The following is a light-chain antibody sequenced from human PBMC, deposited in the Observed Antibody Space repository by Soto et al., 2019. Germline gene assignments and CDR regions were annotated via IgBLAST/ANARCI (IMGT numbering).Light chain of an antibody. CDR3: QQYYSYPNT. V-gene: IGKV1-8*01. CDR2: AAS. CDR1: QGISSY. J-gene: IGKJ2*01. Sequence: AIRMTQSPSSFSASTGDRVTITCRASQGISSYLAWYQQKPGKAPTLLIYAASTLQSGVPSRFSGSGSGTDFTLTISCLQSEDFATYYCQQYYSYPNTFGQGTKLEIK.